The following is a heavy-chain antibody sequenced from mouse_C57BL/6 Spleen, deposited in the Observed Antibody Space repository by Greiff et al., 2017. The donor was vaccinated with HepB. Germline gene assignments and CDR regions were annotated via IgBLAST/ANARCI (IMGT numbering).Heavy chain of an antibody. CDR1: GYTFNSYW. V-gene: IGHV1-53*01. J-gene: IGHJ2*01. Sequence: VQLQQPGTELVKPGASVKLSCKASGYTFNSYWMHWVKQRPGQGLEWIGNINPSNGGTNYKEKFNSKATLPVDKSSSTAYLQISRLTSDDSAVYSCARSVDYWGQGTTLTVSS. CDR2: INPSNGGT. CDR3: ARSVDY.